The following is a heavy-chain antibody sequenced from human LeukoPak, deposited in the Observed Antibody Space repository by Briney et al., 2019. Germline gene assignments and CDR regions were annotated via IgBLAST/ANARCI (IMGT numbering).Heavy chain of an antibody. J-gene: IGHJ4*02. CDR3: ATDSRYSYYGDYRRMDY. CDR2: ISAYNDNT. CDR1: AYTFTTYG. V-gene: IGHV1-18*01. Sequence: ASVKVSCKTSAYTFTTYGITWVRRVPGQGLEWMGWISAYNDNTNYAQKVQGRVTITTDTSTSTAYMELSSLRSDDTAVYYCATDSRYSYYGDYRRMDYWGQGTLVTVSS. D-gene: IGHD4-17*01.